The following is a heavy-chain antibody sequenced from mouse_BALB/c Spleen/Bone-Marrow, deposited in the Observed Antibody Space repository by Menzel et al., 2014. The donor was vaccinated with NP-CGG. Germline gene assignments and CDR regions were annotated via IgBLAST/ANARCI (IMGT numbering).Heavy chain of an antibody. J-gene: IGHJ2*01. CDR3: ARDYGPFDY. CDR1: GFNIKDIY. V-gene: IGHV14-3*02. D-gene: IGHD1-2*01. Sequence: DVKLQESGAELVKPGASVKLSCTASGFNIKDIYMHWVKQRPEQGLEWIGRIDPANGDTKYDPKCQGKATITADTSSNTAYLQRSSLTSDDASVYYCARDYGPFDYWGQGTTLTVSS. CDR2: IDPANGDT.